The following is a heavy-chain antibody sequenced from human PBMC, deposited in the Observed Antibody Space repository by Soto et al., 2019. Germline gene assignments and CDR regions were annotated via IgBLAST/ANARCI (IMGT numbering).Heavy chain of an antibody. V-gene: IGHV3-23*01. D-gene: IGHD2-15*01. CDR2: ISGSGANT. Sequence: EVQLLESGGGLVQPGGSLRLSCAASGFTFRNYAMSWVRQAPGKGLEWVSAISGSGANTYYADSVKGRFTISSDQSKNTLYLQMNSLSAEDPALYYWAKDKGAGGSSCFDYWGQGTLVTVSS. J-gene: IGHJ4*02. CDR1: GFTFRNYA. CDR3: AKDKGAGGSSCFDY.